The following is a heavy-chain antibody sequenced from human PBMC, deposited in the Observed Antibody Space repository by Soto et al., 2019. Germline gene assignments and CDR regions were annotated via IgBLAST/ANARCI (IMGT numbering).Heavy chain of an antibody. CDR3: AKELVGAGPFDY. CDR2: MSWNSGSM. CDR1: GFTFDDYA. V-gene: IGHV3-9*01. Sequence: HPGGSLRLSCAASGFTFDDYAMHWVRQAPGKGLEWVSGMSWNSGSMGYADPVKGRFTISRDNAKNFLYLQMNSLRVEDTALYYCAKELVGAGPFDYWGQGTLVTVAA. J-gene: IGHJ4*02. D-gene: IGHD1-26*01.